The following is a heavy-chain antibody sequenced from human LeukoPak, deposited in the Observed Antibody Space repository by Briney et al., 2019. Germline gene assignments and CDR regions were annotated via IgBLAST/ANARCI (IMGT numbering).Heavy chain of an antibody. Sequence: ASVTVSCKASGYTFTVYYMHWVRQAPGQGLEWMGWINPNSGGTNYAQKFQGRGTMTRDTSISTAYMELSRLRSDDTAVYYCARDERFEEYYDILTGPTGADYWGQGTLVTVSS. CDR3: ARDERFEEYYDILTGPTGADY. D-gene: IGHD3-9*01. J-gene: IGHJ4*02. CDR1: GYTFTVYY. V-gene: IGHV1-2*02. CDR2: INPNSGGT.